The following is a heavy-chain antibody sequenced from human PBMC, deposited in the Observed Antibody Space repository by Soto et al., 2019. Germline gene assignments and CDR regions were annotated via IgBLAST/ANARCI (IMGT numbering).Heavy chain of an antibody. CDR3: ARSPMGATYFDY. Sequence: PSETLSLTCTVSGGSISSYYWSWIRQPPGKGLEWIGYIYYSGSTNYNPSLKSRVTISVDTSKNTLYLQMNSLRAEDTAVYYCARSPMGATYFDYWGQGTLVTVSS. V-gene: IGHV4-59*12. J-gene: IGHJ4*02. CDR1: GGSISSYY. CDR2: IYYSGST. D-gene: IGHD1-26*01.